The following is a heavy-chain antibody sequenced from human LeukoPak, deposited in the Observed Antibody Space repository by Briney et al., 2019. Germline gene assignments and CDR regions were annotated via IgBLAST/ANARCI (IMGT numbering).Heavy chain of an antibody. V-gene: IGHV1-2*02. J-gene: IGHJ4*02. CDR1: GYTFTGYY. D-gene: IGHD3-10*01. CDR3: ARWEGLYGSGSYSGY. Sequence: ASVKVSCKASGYTFTGYYMHWVRQAPGQGLEWMGWINPNSGGTNYAQKFQGRVTMTRDTSISTAYMELSRLRSDDTAVYYCARWEGLYGSGSYSGYWGQGTLVTVSS. CDR2: INPNSGGT.